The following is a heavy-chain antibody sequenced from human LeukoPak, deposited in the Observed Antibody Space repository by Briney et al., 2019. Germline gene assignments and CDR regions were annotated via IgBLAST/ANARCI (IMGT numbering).Heavy chain of an antibody. CDR2: IYSGGST. J-gene: IGHJ3*02. D-gene: IGHD2-21*02. Sequence: GRSLRLSCAPSGFTVSSNYMSWVRQAPGRGLEWVSVIYSGGSTYYADSVKGRFTISRDNSKNTLYLQMNSLRAEDTAVYYCARGDPNDAFDIWAQGTMVTVSS. CDR3: ARGDPNDAFDI. CDR1: GFTVSSNY. V-gene: IGHV3-66*01.